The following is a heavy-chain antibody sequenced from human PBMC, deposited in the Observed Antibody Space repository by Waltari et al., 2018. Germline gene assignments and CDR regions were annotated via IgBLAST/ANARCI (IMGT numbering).Heavy chain of an antibody. CDR2: IYHSGST. J-gene: IGHJ4*02. Sequence: QVQLQESGPGLVKPSGTLSLTCAVSGGSISSSNWWSWVRQPPGKGLEWIGEIYHSGSTNYNPSLNGRVTISVDKSKNQFSRKLSSVTAADTAVYYCARLGARGSGSYYNGDVWGQGTLVTVSS. CDR3: ARLGARGSGSYYNGDV. CDR1: GGSISSSNW. V-gene: IGHV4-4*02. D-gene: IGHD3-10*01.